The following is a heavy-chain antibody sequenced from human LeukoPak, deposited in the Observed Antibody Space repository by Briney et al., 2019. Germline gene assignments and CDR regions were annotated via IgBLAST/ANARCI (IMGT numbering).Heavy chain of an antibody. J-gene: IGHJ4*02. CDR3: ARDYNYAFDN. CDR1: GFTFSDYS. D-gene: IGHD1-1*01. Sequence: GGSLRLSSAASGFTFSDYSMNWVRQAPGKGLEWISYIGISSGNTKYADSVKGRFTISGDNAKSSLYLQMNSLRVEDTAVYYCARDYNYAFDNWGQGTLVTVSS. CDR2: IGISSGNT. V-gene: IGHV3-48*04.